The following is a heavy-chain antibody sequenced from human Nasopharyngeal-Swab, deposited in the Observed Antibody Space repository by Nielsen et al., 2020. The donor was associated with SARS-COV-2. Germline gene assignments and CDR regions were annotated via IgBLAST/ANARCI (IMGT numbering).Heavy chain of an antibody. V-gene: IGHV1-2*04. J-gene: IGHJ6*03. CDR3: ARAAKGYCSSTSCYSIPEYYYYYMDV. CDR2: INPNSGGT. D-gene: IGHD2-2*01. Sequence: WVRQAPGQGLEWMGWINPNSGGTNYAQKFQGWVTMTRDTSISTAYMELSRLRSDDTAVYYCARAAKGYCSSTSCYSIPEYYYYYMDVWGKGTTVT.